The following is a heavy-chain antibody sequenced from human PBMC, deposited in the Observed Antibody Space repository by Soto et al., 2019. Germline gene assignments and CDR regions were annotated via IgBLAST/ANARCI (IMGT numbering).Heavy chain of an antibody. V-gene: IGHV6-1*01. CDR1: GDSVSSNSAA. CDR3: ARDSQQRGLIYYGMDV. J-gene: IGHJ6*02. Sequence: QSQTLSLTCAISGDSVSSNSAAWNWIRQSPSRGLEWLGRTYYRSKWYNDYAVSVKSRITINPDTSKNQFSLQLNSVTPEDTAVYYCARDSQQRGLIYYGMDVWGQGTTVTVSS. D-gene: IGHD2-2*01. CDR2: TYYRSKWYN.